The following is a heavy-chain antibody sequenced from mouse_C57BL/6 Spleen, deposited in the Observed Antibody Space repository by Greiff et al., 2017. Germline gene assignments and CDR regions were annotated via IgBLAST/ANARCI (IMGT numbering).Heavy chain of an antibody. Sequence: EVHLVESGAELVRPGASVKLSCTASGFNIKDYYMHWVKQRPEQGLEWIGRIDPEDGDTEYAPKFQGKATMTADTSSNTAYLQLSSLTSEDTAVYYCTRWLLETWFAYWGQGTLVTVSA. D-gene: IGHD2-3*01. CDR1: GFNIKDYY. CDR3: TRWLLETWFAY. J-gene: IGHJ3*01. CDR2: IDPEDGDT. V-gene: IGHV14-1*01.